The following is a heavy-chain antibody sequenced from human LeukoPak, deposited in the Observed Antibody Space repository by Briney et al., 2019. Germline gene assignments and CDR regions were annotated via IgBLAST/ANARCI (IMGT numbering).Heavy chain of an antibody. J-gene: IGHJ6*03. CDR3: ARGWVVYAIPYYYMDV. V-gene: IGHV1-2*02. CDR2: INPNSGGT. D-gene: IGHD2-8*02. Sequence: ASVKVSCKASGYTFTRYYMHWVRQAPGQGLEWMGWINPNSGGTNYAQKFQGRVTMTRDTSISTAYMELSRLRSDDTAVYYCARGWVVYAIPYYYMDVWGKGTTVTVSS. CDR1: GYTFTRYY.